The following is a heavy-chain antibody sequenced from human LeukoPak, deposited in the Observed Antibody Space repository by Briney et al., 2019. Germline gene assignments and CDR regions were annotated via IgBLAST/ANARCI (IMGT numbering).Heavy chain of an antibody. Sequence: SVKVSCKASGGTFSSYTISWVRQAPGQGLEWVGRIIPILGIANYAQKFQGRVTITADKSTSTAYMELSSLGSEDTAVYYCPTQPGGDTIFGVVTGYFQHWGQGTLVTVSS. CDR1: GGTFSSYT. J-gene: IGHJ1*01. D-gene: IGHD3-3*01. CDR2: IIPILGIA. V-gene: IGHV1-69*02. CDR3: PTQPGGDTIFGVVTGYFQH.